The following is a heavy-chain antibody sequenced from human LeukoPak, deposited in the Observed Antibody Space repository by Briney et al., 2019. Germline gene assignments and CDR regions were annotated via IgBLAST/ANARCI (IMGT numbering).Heavy chain of an antibody. V-gene: IGHV4-30-4*01. CDR2: IYYSGST. CDR3: AREGVYDSTGVNCFDP. D-gene: IGHD3-22*01. CDR1: GGSISSADYY. J-gene: IGHJ5*02. Sequence: SETLSLTCTVSGGSISSADYYWSWIRQPPGKGLEWFVYIYYSGSTYYNPSLKSRVSISLDTSKNQFSLKLSSVTAADTAVYYCAREGVYDSTGVNCFDPWGQGTLVTVSS.